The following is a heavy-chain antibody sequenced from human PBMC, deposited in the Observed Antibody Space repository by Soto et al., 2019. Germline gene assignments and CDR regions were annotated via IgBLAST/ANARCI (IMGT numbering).Heavy chain of an antibody. CDR2: IYYHGNT. CDR1: GGALRGSIHS. J-gene: IGHJ4*01. D-gene: IGHD6-19*01. CDR3: ARHDGFSSGWIFDY. V-gene: IGHV4-39*01. Sequence: PSETLSLTCTVSGGALRGSIHSWGWIRQPPGKTLEWIGTIYYHGNTYSNPSLKSRVTISVDTSNNQLSLKLRSVTAADTAVYYCARHDGFSSGWIFDYWGHGTLVTVSS.